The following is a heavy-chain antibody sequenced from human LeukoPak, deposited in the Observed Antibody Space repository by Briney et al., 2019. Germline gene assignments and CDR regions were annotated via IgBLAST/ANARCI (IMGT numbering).Heavy chain of an antibody. CDR1: GGTFSSYA. CDR3: ASGSRFSDAFDI. D-gene: IGHD1-26*01. CDR2: IIPIFGTA. V-gene: IGHV1-69*13. J-gene: IGHJ3*02. Sequence: SVKVSCKASGGTFSSYAISWVRQAPGQGLEWMGGIIPIFGTANYAQKFQGRVTITADESTSTAYMELSSLRSEDTAVYYCASGSRFSDAFDIWGQGTMVTVSS.